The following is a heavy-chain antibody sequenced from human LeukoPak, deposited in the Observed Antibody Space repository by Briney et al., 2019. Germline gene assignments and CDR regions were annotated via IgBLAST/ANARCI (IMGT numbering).Heavy chain of an antibody. V-gene: IGHV3-48*03. CDR1: GFTFSSYE. CDR3: ARGGPWDILTGYYGWFDY. CDR2: ISSSGSTI. J-gene: IGHJ4*02. Sequence: GRSLRLSCAASGFTFSSYEMNWVRQAPGKGLEWVSYISSSGSTIYYADSVKGRFTISRDNAKNSLYLQMNSLRAEDTAVYYCARGGPWDILTGYYGWFDYWGQGTLVTVSS. D-gene: IGHD3-9*01.